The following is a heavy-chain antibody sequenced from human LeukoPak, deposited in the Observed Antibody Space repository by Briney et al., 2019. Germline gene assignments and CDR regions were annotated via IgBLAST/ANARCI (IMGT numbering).Heavy chain of an antibody. V-gene: IGHV3-30*02. CDR1: GFTFRSYG. CDR2: ILYDGSNE. D-gene: IGHD6-19*01. J-gene: IGHJ4*02. CDR3: AKDMSGWTYFDY. Sequence: GGSLRLSCAASGFTFRSYGMHWVRQAPGKGREWVAFILYDGSNEYYANSVKGRFTISRDNSKNTLYLQMNSLRAEDTAVYYCAKDMSGWTYFDYWGQGTLVTVSS.